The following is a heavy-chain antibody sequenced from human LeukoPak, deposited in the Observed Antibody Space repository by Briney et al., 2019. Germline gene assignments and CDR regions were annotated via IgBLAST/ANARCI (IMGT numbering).Heavy chain of an antibody. Sequence: GGSLRLSCAASGFTFSSYAMPWVRQAPGKGLEYVSAISSNGGSTYYANSVKGRFTISRDNSKNTLYLQMGSLRAEDTAVYYCVRDWDHFDFDSWGLGTLVTVSS. CDR1: GFTFSSYA. V-gene: IGHV3-64*01. CDR2: ISSNGGST. J-gene: IGHJ5*01. D-gene: IGHD3-9*01. CDR3: VRDWDHFDFDS.